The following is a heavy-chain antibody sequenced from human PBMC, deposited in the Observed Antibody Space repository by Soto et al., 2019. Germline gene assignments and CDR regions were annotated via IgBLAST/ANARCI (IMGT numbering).Heavy chain of an antibody. D-gene: IGHD3-16*01. CDR1: GGSIGSGCYY. CDR3: ASLTYSRFFDY. V-gene: IGHV4-31*03. CDR2: IYYSGST. J-gene: IGHJ4*02. Sequence: SETLSLTCTVSGGSIGSGCYYWSWIRQHPGKGLEWIGYIYYSGSTYYNPSLKSRVTISVDTSKNQFSLKLSSVTAADTAVYYCASLTYSRFFDYWGQGTLVTVSS.